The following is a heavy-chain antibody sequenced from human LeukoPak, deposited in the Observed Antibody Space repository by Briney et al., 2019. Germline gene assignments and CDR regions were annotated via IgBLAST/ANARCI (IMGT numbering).Heavy chain of an antibody. V-gene: IGHV5-51*01. CDR3: ARRPYCSGGSCYFYYFDY. CDR2: IYPGDSDT. D-gene: IGHD2-15*01. J-gene: IGHJ4*02. Sequence: GESLKISCKGSGYSFTSYWIGWVRQMPGKGLEWMGIIYPGDSDTRYSPSFQGQVAISADKSISTAYLQWSSLKASDTAMYYCARRPYCSGGSCYFYYFDYWGQGTLVTVSS. CDR1: GYSFTSYW.